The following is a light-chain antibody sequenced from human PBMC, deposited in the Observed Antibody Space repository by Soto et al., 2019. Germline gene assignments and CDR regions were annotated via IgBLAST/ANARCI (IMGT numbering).Light chain of an antibody. Sequence: DIQMTQSPSSLSASVGDRVTITCRASQSISTYLNWYQQKPGKAPKRLIYAASSLQSGVPARFSGSGFGTDFTLTIISLQPADFASYYCHHIDSTPRTFGQGTKVEIK. CDR3: HHIDSTPRT. V-gene: IGKV1-39*01. CDR2: AAS. J-gene: IGKJ1*01. CDR1: QSISTY.